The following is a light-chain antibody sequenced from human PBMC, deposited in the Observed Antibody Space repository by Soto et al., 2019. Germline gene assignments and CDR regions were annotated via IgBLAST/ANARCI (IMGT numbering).Light chain of an antibody. J-gene: IGLJ1*01. CDR2: EVS. V-gene: IGLV2-14*03. Sequence: QYALTQPASVSGSPGQSITISCTGASSDVGAYNSVSWYQQHPDKAPKLIIYEVSYRPSGVSNRFSGSKSGNTASLTISGLHAEDEADYYCSSYTSSSTYLFGTGTKLTVL. CDR3: SSYTSSSTYL. CDR1: SSDVGAYNS.